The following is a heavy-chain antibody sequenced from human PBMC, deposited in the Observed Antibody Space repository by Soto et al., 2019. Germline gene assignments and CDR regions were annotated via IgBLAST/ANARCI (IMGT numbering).Heavy chain of an antibody. CDR2: ISYDGSNK. J-gene: IGHJ4*02. D-gene: IGHD2-2*01. CDR3: ARARLDTPALDY. V-gene: IGHV3-30-3*01. Sequence: QVQLVESGGGVVQPGRSLRLPCAASGFTLRSYAMHWVRQAPGKGLEWVAAISYDGSNKYNADSVKGRFTISRDNSKNTLYLQINSLRVEDTAVYYCARARLDTPALDYWGQGTLVTVSS. CDR1: GFTLRSYA.